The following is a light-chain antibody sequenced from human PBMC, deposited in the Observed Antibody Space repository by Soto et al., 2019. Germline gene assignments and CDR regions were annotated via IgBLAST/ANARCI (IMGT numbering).Light chain of an antibody. CDR2: EVT. Sequence: QSVLTQPPPASGSPGQSVTISCTGTRSDVGGYNYVSWYQQHPGKAPILVIYEVTKRPSGVPDRFSGSKSGNTASLTVSGLQAEDEADDYCSSFTGASTIFGTGTKVTVL. CDR3: SSFTGASTI. J-gene: IGLJ1*01. V-gene: IGLV2-8*01. CDR1: RSDVGGYNY.